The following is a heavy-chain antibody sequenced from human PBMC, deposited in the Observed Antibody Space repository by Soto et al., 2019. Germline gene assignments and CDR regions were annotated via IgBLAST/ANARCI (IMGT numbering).Heavy chain of an antibody. V-gene: IGHV1-69*12. Sequence: QVQLVQSGAEVKKPGSSVKVSCKASGGTFSSYAISWVRQAPGQGLEWMGGIIPIFGTANYAQKFQSRVTITANESTSTAYMELSSLRSEDTAVYYCARARRVPAVRGAFDYWGQGTLVTVSS. CDR2: IIPIFGTA. D-gene: IGHD2-2*01. CDR3: ARARRVPAVRGAFDY. CDR1: GGTFSSYA. J-gene: IGHJ4*02.